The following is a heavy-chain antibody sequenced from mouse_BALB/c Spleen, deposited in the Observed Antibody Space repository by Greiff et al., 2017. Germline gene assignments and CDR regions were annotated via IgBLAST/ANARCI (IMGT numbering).Heavy chain of an antibody. CDR2: IRLKSNNYAT. CDR1: GFTFSNYW. CDR3: TTPLDY. J-gene: IGHJ2*01. Sequence: EVKLMESGGGLVQPGGSMKLSCVASGFTFSNYWMNWVRQSPEKGLEWVAEIRLKSNNYATHYAESVKGRFTISRDDSKSSVYLQMNNLRAEDTGIYYCTTPLDYWGQGTTLTVSS. V-gene: IGHV6-6*02.